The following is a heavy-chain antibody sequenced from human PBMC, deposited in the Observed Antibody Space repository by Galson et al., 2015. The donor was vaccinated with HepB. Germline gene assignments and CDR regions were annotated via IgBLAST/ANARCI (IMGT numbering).Heavy chain of an antibody. J-gene: IGHJ6*02. CDR1: GFTFSSYA. CDR3: ARDKDPSRSWVDGLIYYGLAV. D-gene: IGHD6-13*01. V-gene: IGHV3-30*04. CDR2: ISYDGSNK. Sequence: SLRLSCAASGFTFSSYAFHWVRQAPGKGLEWGAVISYDGSNKNYADSVKGRFTISRDESRNTLHLQMHSLRAEDTAIYYCARDKDPSRSWVDGLIYYGLAVWGQGTTVTVSS.